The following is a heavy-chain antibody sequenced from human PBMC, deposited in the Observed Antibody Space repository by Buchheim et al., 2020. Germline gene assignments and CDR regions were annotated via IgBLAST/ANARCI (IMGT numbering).Heavy chain of an antibody. CDR2: SSGGGDIT. CDR3: ATGYSSGWSRGYNY. V-gene: IGHV3-23*01. Sequence: EVQLFESGGGLVQPGESLRLSCAASGFTFSSYAMSWVRQAPGRGLEWVSVSSGGGDITYDADSVKGRFTIARDNSKNSLYLQMNSLRVEDTAVYYCATGYSSGWSRGYNYWGQGTL. D-gene: IGHD6-19*01. CDR1: GFTFSSYA. J-gene: IGHJ4*02.